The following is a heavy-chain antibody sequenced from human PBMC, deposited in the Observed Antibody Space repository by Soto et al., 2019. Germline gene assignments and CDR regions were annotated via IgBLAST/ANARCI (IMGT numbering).Heavy chain of an antibody. CDR1: GGSISSGDYY. J-gene: IGHJ2*01. Sequence: SETLSLTCAVSGGSISSGDYYWSWSRQPPGKGLEGIGYIYYSGSTYYNPSLKSRVTISVDTSKKQFSLKLSSVTAADTAVYYCAIRSWSFLGAAAGTWYFDLWGRGTLVTVST. CDR3: AIRSWSFLGAAAGTWYFDL. D-gene: IGHD6-13*01. V-gene: IGHV4-30-4*01. CDR2: IYYSGST.